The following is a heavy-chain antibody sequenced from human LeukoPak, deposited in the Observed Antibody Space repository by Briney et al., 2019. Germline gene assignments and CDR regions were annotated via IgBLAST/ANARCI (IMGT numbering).Heavy chain of an antibody. D-gene: IGHD2-15*01. CDR1: GYTFTSYD. V-gene: IGHV1-8*01. Sequence: ASVKVSCKASGYTFTSYDINWVRQATGQGLEWMGWMNPNSGNTGYAQKFQGRVTMTRNTSISTAYMELSSLRSEDTAVYYCARVPFVSLGSWTNYWYFDLWGRGTLVTVSS. CDR3: ARVPFVSLGSWTNYWYFDL. J-gene: IGHJ2*01. CDR2: MNPNSGNT.